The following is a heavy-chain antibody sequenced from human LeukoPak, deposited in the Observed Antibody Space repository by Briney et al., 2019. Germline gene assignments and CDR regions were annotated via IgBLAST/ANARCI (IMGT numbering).Heavy chain of an antibody. D-gene: IGHD3-22*01. V-gene: IGHV3-64*01. CDR1: GFTFSSYA. Sequence: EGSLRLSCAASGFTFSSYAMHWVRQAPGKGLEYVSAISSNGGSTYYANSVKGRFTISRDNSKNTLYLQVGSLRAEDMAVYYCARNYYDSFGYSYFDYWGQGTLVTVSS. J-gene: IGHJ4*02. CDR2: ISSNGGST. CDR3: ARNYYDSFGYSYFDY.